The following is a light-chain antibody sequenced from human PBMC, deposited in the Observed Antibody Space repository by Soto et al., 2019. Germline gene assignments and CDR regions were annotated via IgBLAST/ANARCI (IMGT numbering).Light chain of an antibody. J-gene: IGKJ1*01. CDR2: SAS. V-gene: IGKV3-20*01. CDR1: QSVSSNY. CDR3: QPYGNSPLT. Sequence: EIVLTQSPGTLSLSPGERATLSCRASQSVSSNYLAWYQQKPGQAPRLLIYSASSRAAGTPDRFSGSGSGTDFTLTISRLEPEDFAVYYCQPYGNSPLTFGQGTKVEIK.